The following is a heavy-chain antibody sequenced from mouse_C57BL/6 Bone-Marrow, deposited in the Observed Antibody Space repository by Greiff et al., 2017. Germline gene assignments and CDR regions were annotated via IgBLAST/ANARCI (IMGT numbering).Heavy chain of an antibody. CDR3: ARQDGYCYLDY. J-gene: IGHJ2*01. V-gene: IGHV5-12*01. Sequence: EVKLVESGGGLVQPGGSLKLSCAASGFTFSDYYMYWVRQTPEKRLEWVAYISNGGGSTYYPDTVKGRFTISRDNAKNTLYLQMSRLKSEDTAMYYCARQDGYCYLDYWGQGTTLTVSS. D-gene: IGHD2-3*01. CDR1: GFTFSDYY. CDR2: ISNGGGST.